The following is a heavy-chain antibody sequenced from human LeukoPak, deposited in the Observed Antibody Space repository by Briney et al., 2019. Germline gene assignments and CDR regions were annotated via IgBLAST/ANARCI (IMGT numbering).Heavy chain of an antibody. V-gene: IGHV1-46*01. J-gene: IGHJ3*02. CDR3: ARTIYYDSSGYLPERMDAFDI. CDR2: INPTGTRT. Sequence: ASVKVSCKASGYTFINNWMHWVRQAPGQGLEWIGLINPTGTRTGYAQKFQGRVTMTRDMPTSTAYMELSSLRSEDTAVYYCARTIYYDSSGYLPERMDAFDIWGQGTMVTVSS. D-gene: IGHD3-22*01. CDR1: GYTFINNW.